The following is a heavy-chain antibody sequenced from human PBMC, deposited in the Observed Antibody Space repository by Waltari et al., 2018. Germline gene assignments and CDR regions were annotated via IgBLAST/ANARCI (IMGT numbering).Heavy chain of an antibody. CDR3: ARVATKTYSSPVPGRPYYYGMDV. V-gene: IGHV3-74*01. D-gene: IGHD3-22*01. Sequence: EEQLVESGGGLAQPGESLRLSCAASGFTFSRYWMDWVRQAPGKGLVWVSRIRIDGSSTTYSDPGKGRFTISRDNAKNTLYVQMKRLRAEDTAVYYCARVATKTYSSPVPGRPYYYGMDVWGQGTTVTVSS. J-gene: IGHJ6*02. CDR1: GFTFSRYW. CDR2: IRIDGSST.